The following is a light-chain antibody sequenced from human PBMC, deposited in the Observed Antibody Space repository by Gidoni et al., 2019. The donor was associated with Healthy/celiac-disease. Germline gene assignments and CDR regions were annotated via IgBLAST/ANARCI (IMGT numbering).Light chain of an antibody. J-gene: IGLJ3*02. V-gene: IGLV2-8*01. CDR3: SSYAGSNNVV. CDR2: EVS. CDR1: SSDVGGYNY. Sequence: QSALTQPPSASGSPGQSVTISCTGTSSDVGGYNYVSWYPHHPGKAPKLMIYEVSQRPSGVPDRFSGSKSGNTASLTVSGLQAEDEAEYYCSSYAGSNNVVFGGGTKLTVL.